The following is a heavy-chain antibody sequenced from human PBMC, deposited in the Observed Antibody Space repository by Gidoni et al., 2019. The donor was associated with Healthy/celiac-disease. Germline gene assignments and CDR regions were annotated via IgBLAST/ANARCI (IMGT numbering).Heavy chain of an antibody. CDR1: GFTFSSYA. J-gene: IGHJ6*02. CDR3: AREGKDYYDSSGNYYYYGMDV. D-gene: IGHD3-22*01. V-gene: IGHV3-30*04. Sequence: QVQLVESGGGVVQPGRSLRLSCAASGFTFSSYAMPWVRQAPGQGLGWVAVISYDGSNKYYADAGKGRFTISRDNSKNTLYLQMNSLRAEDTAVYYCAREGKDYYDSSGNYYYYGMDVWGQGTTVTVSS. CDR2: ISYDGSNK.